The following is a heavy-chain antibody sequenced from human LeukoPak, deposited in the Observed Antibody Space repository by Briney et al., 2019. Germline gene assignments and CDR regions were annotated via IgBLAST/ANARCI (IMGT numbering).Heavy chain of an antibody. CDR2: IYYSGST. CDR1: GGSISSYY. Sequence: SETLSLTCTVSGGSISSYYWSWIRQPPGKGLEWIGYIYYSGSTNYNPSLKSRVTISVDTSKNQFSLKLTSVTAADTAVYYCARGLLDGYTHPAAFDIWGQGTMVTVSS. J-gene: IGHJ3*02. V-gene: IGHV4-59*01. CDR3: ARGLLDGYTHPAAFDI. D-gene: IGHD5-24*01.